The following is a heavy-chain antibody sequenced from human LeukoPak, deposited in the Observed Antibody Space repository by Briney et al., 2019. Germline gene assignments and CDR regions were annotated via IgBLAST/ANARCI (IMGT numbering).Heavy chain of an antibody. D-gene: IGHD3-16*01. CDR1: GFTFSNAW. CDR2: IKSKTDGGTT. V-gene: IGHV3-15*01. Sequence: GGSHRLSCAASGFTFSNAWMSWVRQTPGKGLEWVGRIKSKTDGGTTDYAAPVKGRFTISRDDSKNTLYLQMNSLKTEDTAVYYCTTVMVVRGDYYYGMDVWGQGTTVTVSS. J-gene: IGHJ6*02. CDR3: TTVMVVRGDYYYGMDV.